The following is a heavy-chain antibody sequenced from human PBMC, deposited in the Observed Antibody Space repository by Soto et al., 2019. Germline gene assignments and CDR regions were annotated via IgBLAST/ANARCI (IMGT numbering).Heavy chain of an antibody. V-gene: IGHV4-4*07. CDR1: GGSISTYY. CDR3: ARYGYSYSARFFDY. Sequence: SETLSLTCTFSGGSISTYYWSWIRQPAGKGLEWIGRVYTSGGTNYNPSLKSRVTMSRDTSKKQFFLSLSSVTAADTAVYYCARYGYSYSARFFDYWGQGTRVTVSS. J-gene: IGHJ4*02. D-gene: IGHD5-12*01. CDR2: VYTSGGT.